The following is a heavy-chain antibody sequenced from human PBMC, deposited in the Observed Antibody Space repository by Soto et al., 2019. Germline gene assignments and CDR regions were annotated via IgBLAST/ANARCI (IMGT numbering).Heavy chain of an antibody. V-gene: IGHV1-18*01. CDR3: ARDLPTMDV. CDR2: IRAYNGNT. Sequence: QVKLVQSGAEVKKPGASVKVSCKPSGYTFTSYGISWVRQAPGHGLEWMGWIRAYNGNTNYAQKLQSRVTMTTDTSTGTAYMELRSLRSDATAVYYCARDLPTMDVWGQGTTVTVSS. CDR1: GYTFTSYG. J-gene: IGHJ6*02.